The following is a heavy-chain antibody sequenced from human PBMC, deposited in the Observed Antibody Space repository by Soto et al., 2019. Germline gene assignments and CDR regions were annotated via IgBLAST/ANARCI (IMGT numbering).Heavy chain of an antibody. J-gene: IGHJ6*02. CDR1: GFTFSSYG. D-gene: IGHD2-2*03. Sequence: SXESLRLSCAASGFTFSSYGMHWVRQAPGKGLEWVAAIWDDGSNKNYADSVKGRFTISRDNSKKTLYLQMNSLRAEDTAVFYCARDFGYCTSSTCYFNGMDVWAQGTTVTVSS. CDR2: IWDDGSNK. CDR3: ARDFGYCTSSTCYFNGMDV. V-gene: IGHV3-33*01.